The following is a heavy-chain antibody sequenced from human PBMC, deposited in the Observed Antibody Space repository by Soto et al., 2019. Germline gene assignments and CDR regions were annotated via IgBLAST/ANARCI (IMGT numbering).Heavy chain of an antibody. J-gene: IGHJ6*02. CDR3: ARDIANICRIWHGADNYYYGRDV. Sequence: GSLRLSCAASGFSSIKYERNWVRQAPGKGLERVSYISTSGNIIYYADSVKGRFTISRHSVKNSLYLQMNSLRAEDTAVYYCARDIANICRIWHGADNYYYGRDVGSRGTTVTVSS. D-gene: IGHD3-9*01. V-gene: IGHV3-48*03. CDR1: GFSSIKYE. CDR2: ISTSGNII.